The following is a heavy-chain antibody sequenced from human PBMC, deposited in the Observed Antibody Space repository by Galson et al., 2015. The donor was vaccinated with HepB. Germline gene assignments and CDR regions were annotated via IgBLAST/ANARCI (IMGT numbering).Heavy chain of an antibody. CDR3: ARPATSNGWYYFDY. CDR1: GYSFTSSW. V-gene: IGHV5-51*01. J-gene: IGHJ4*02. Sequence: QSGAEVKKPGESLKISCKGSGYSFTSSWIGWVRQMPGKGLEWMGIMYPGDSDTRYSPSFQRQVTISADKSISTAYLQWSSLKTSDTAIYYCARPATSNGWYYFDYWGQGTLVTVSS. CDR2: MYPGDSDT. D-gene: IGHD6-19*01.